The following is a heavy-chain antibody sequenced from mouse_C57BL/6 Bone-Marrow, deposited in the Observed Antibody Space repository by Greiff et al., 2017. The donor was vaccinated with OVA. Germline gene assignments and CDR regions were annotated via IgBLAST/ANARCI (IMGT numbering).Heavy chain of an antibody. D-gene: IGHD2-3*01. V-gene: IGHV1-54*01. Sequence: VQLQQSGAELVRPGTSVKVSCKASGYAFTNYLIAWVKQRPGQGLEWIGVINPGSGGTNYNEKFKGKATLTADKSSSTAYMQLSSLTSEDSAVYFCARCGWHYWYFDVWGTGTTVIVSS. CDR2: INPGSGGT. CDR3: ARCGWHYWYFDV. CDR1: GYAFTNYL. J-gene: IGHJ1*03.